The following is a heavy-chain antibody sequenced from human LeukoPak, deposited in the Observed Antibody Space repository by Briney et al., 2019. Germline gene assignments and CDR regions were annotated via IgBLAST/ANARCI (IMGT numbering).Heavy chain of an antibody. CDR2: ISGSGGST. J-gene: IGHJ6*02. Sequence: GRSLRLSCAASGFTFSSYAMSWVRQAPGKGLEWVSAISGSGGSTYYADSVKGRFTISRDNSKNTLYLQMNSLRAEDTAVYYCAKTRLGYCSGGSCYLPRNYYYYGMDVWGQGTTVTVSS. D-gene: IGHD2-15*01. CDR1: GFTFSSYA. CDR3: AKTRLGYCSGGSCYLPRNYYYYGMDV. V-gene: IGHV3-23*01.